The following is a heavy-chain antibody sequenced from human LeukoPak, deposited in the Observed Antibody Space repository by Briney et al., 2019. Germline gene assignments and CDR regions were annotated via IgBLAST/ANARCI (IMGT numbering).Heavy chain of an antibody. D-gene: IGHD3-16*01. CDR2: MNQDGSEK. J-gene: IGHJ6*02. CDR1: GFTFSDSW. CDR3: ATYTHWVAGDV. V-gene: IGHV3-7*01. Sequence: GGSLRLSCGASGFTFSDSWMRWVRQAPGKGVEWVANMNQDGSEKDYVDSVKGRFTISRDNARNSLYPQMSSLRAEDTAVYYCATYTHWVAGDVWGQGTTVTVSS.